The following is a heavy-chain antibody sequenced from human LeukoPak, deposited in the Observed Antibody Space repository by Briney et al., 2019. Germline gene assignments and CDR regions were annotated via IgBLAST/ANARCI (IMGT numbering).Heavy chain of an antibody. CDR1: GFTFSSYE. V-gene: IGHV3-48*03. CDR3: ARTYWVVTGPAFDI. D-gene: IGHD2-21*02. CDR2: ISSTGTTI. Sequence: GGSLRLSCAASGFTFSSYEMNWVRQAPGKRLEWVSYISSTGTTIYYADSVKGRFTISRDNAKNSLYLQMNSLRAEDTAVYYCARTYWVVTGPAFDIWGQGTMVTVSS. J-gene: IGHJ3*02.